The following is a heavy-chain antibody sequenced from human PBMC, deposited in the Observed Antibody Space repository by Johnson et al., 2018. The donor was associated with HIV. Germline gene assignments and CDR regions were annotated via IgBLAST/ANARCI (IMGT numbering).Heavy chain of an antibody. D-gene: IGHD1-20*01. Sequence: QVQLVESGGGCARPGGSLRLSCAASGFSFSDYFVSWIRQAPGKGLEWVSYISRGGSSASVIYYADSVKGRLTISRDNDKNSLYLQMSSLTAEDTAVYYCARAPYNWNAGLFGAFDIWGQGTMVTVSS. CDR1: GFSFSDYF. V-gene: IGHV3-11*04. J-gene: IGHJ3*02. CDR3: ARAPYNWNAGLFGAFDI. CDR2: ISRGGSSASVI.